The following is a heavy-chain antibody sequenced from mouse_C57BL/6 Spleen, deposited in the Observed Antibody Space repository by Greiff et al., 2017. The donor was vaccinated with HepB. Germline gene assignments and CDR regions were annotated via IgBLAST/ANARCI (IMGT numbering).Heavy chain of an antibody. CDR2: IYPGDGDT. CDR3: ARWPPTVVAFDY. V-gene: IGHV1-82*01. J-gene: IGHJ2*01. D-gene: IGHD1-1*01. CDR1: GYAFSSSW. Sequence: QVQLQQSGPELVKPGASVKISCKASGYAFSSSWMNWVKQRPGKGLEWIGRIYPGDGDTNYNGKFKGKATLTADKSSSTAYMQLSSLTSEDSAVYFCARWPPTVVAFDYWGQGTTLTVSS.